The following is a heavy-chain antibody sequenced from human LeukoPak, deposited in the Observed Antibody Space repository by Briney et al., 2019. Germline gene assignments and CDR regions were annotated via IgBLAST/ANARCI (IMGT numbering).Heavy chain of an antibody. CDR1: GFSIRTSP. CDR2: INSDSNDT. J-gene: IGHJ4*02. CDR3: VRKDSGLHPFDL. Sequence: GGSLRLSCAASGFSIRTSPMSWVRQVPGKGPEWVSGINSDSNDTPYADSVKGRFTISRDNAKNMLYLQMRSLRVEDTAVYYCVRKDSGLHPFDLWGQGTRVTVSS. V-gene: IGHV3-23*01.